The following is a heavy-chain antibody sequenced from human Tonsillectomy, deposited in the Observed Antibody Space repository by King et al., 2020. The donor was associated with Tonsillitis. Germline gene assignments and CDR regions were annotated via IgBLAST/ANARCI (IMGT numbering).Heavy chain of an antibody. CDR1: GFTFDDYA. V-gene: IGHV3-9*01. CDR2: ISWNSGSR. CDR3: AKDMLDRSVVTPIWFDP. J-gene: IGHJ5*02. Sequence: VQLVESGGGLVQPGRSLRLSCAASGFTFDDYAMHWVRQAPGKGLEWVSGISWNSGSRGYADSVKGRFTISRDNAKNSLYLQMNSLRAEDTALYYCAKDMLDRSVVTPIWFDPWGQGTLVTVSS. D-gene: IGHD4-23*01.